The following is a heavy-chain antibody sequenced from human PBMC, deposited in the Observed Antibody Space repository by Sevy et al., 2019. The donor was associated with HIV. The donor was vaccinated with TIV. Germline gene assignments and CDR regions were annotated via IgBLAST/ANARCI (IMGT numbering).Heavy chain of an antibody. J-gene: IGHJ4*02. D-gene: IGHD3-3*01. Sequence: GGSLRLSCAASGFIFSSYPMHWVRQAPGNXLEWVTXISYDGSNKYYADSVKGRFTISRDNSKNTLYLQMNSLRTEDTAVYYCASDRFWSGSTSYYFDHWGQGTLVTVSS. V-gene: IGHV3-30*04. CDR3: ASDRFWSGSTSYYFDH. CDR2: ISYDGSNK. CDR1: GFIFSSYP.